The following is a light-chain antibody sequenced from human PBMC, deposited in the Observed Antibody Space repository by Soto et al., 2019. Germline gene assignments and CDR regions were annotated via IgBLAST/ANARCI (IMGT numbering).Light chain of an antibody. Sequence: QSVLTQPPSVSGAPGQRVTISCTGSSSDIGAGYDVHWYQQLPGTAPRLLIYGNTNRPSGVPDRFSGSKSGTSASLAITGLQAEDDVDYYCQSYDSSLSGPVFGGGTKVTVL. V-gene: IGLV1-40*01. J-gene: IGLJ3*02. CDR2: GNT. CDR3: QSYDSSLSGPV. CDR1: SSDIGAGYD.